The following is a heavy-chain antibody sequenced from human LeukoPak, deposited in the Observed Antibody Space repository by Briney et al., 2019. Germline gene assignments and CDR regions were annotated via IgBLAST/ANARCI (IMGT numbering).Heavy chain of an antibody. CDR1: GFALSRDW. Sequence: PGGSLRLSCAASGFALSRDWMHWVRQAPGKGLEWVSAISGSGGSTYYADSVKGRFTISRDNSKNTLYLQMNSLRAEDTAVYYCAKDMTTVTTGQIFDYWGQGTLVTVSS. CDR2: ISGSGGST. D-gene: IGHD4-11*01. J-gene: IGHJ4*02. V-gene: IGHV3-23*01. CDR3: AKDMTTVTTGQIFDY.